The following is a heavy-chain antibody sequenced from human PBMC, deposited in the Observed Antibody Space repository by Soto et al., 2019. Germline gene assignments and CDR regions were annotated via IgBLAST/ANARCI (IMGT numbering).Heavy chain of an antibody. CDR1: GFTVSRNY. Sequence: EVQLAESGGGLIQSGGSLRLSCAASGFTVSRNYMNWVRQAPGKGLEWVSVMYSDGRTYYADSVKGRFTISRDNSKNTLELQMNSLRSEDTAVYYCARDPHDYGVYGGLDYWGQGTLVTVSS. CDR3: ARDPHDYGVYGGLDY. CDR2: MYSDGRT. V-gene: IGHV3-53*01. D-gene: IGHD4-17*01. J-gene: IGHJ4*02.